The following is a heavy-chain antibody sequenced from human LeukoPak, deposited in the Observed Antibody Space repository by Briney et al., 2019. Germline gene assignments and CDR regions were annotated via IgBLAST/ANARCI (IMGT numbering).Heavy chain of an antibody. D-gene: IGHD1-7*01. CDR3: ARDQTITGTTWQYNWLDS. CDR2: MDSGGRT. Sequence: GGSLRPSCAASGFTVSSSYMSWVRQAPGKGLECVSVMDSGGRTYYADSVKGRFTISRDNSKNTLYLQMNSLRAEDTAVYYCARDQTITGTTWQYNWLDSWGQGTLVTVSS. J-gene: IGHJ5*01. V-gene: IGHV3-53*01. CDR1: GFTVSSSY.